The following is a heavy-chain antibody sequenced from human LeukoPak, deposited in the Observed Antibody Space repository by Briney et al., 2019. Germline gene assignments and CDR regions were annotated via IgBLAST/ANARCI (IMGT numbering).Heavy chain of an antibody. V-gene: IGHV3-20*01. J-gene: IGHJ6*03. Sequence: GGSLRLSCAASGFTFDDYGMSWARQAPGKGLEWVSGINWNGGSTGYADSVKGRFTISRDNAKNSLYLQMNSLRAEDTALYHCARVADSSSWYTTNYYYYYMDVWGKGTTVTVSS. CDR3: ARVADSSSWYTTNYYYYYMDV. CDR2: INWNGGST. D-gene: IGHD6-13*01. CDR1: GFTFDDYG.